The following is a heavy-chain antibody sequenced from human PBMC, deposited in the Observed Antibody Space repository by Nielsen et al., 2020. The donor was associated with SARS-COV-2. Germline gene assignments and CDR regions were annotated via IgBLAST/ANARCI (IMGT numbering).Heavy chain of an antibody. J-gene: IGHJ4*02. Sequence: VRQMPGKGLEWMGIIYPGDSDTRYSPSFQGHVTISADKSISTAYLQWSSLKASDTAMYYCARHGTANRGLRFLEWLSGIYYFDYWGQGTLVTVSS. CDR3: ARHGTANRGLRFLEWLSGIYYFDY. V-gene: IGHV5-51*01. D-gene: IGHD3-3*01. CDR2: IYPGDSDT.